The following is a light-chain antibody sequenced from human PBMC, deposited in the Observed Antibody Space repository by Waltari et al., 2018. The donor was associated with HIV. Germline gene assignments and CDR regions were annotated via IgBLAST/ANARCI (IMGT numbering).Light chain of an antibody. CDR2: GNG. V-gene: IGLV1-40*01. J-gene: IGLJ1*01. CDR1: SSNIGAGYD. CDR3: QSYDSSLSGYV. Sequence: QSVLTQPPSVSGAPGQRVTISCTGSSSNIGAGYDVHWYQQLPGTAPKLLIYGNGNRPSWVPDRFSGSKSGTSASLAITGLQAEDEADYYCQSYDSSLSGYVFGTGTKVTVL.